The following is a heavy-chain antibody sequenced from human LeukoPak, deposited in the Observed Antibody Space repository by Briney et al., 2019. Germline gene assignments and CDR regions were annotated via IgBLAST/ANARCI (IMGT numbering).Heavy chain of an antibody. Sequence: GESLRLSCEASGFTFRSYSMNWVRQAPGKGLEWVASISSSTRYIYYADSVKGRFTISRDNAKNSLYLQMSSLRADDTAVYYCARDIVTAMVDYWGQGTLVTVSS. CDR1: GFTFRSYS. V-gene: IGHV3-21*01. CDR3: ARDIVTAMVDY. CDR2: ISSSTRYI. D-gene: IGHD5-12*01. J-gene: IGHJ4*02.